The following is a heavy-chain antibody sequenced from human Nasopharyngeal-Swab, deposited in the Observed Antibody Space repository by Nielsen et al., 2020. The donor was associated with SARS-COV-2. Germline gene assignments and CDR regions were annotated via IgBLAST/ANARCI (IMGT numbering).Heavy chain of an antibody. CDR2: TSGGGGST. V-gene: IGHV3-23*01. Sequence: GESLKISCAASGFTFSDYYMSWIRQAPGKGLEWVSTTSGGGGSTYYADSVKGRFTISRDNSWTTLYLEMNSLRAEDTAVYYCAKDESGYTGTYGALDIWGQGTMVTVSS. J-gene: IGHJ3*02. CDR3: AKDESGYTGTYGALDI. D-gene: IGHD1-26*01. CDR1: GFTFSDYY.